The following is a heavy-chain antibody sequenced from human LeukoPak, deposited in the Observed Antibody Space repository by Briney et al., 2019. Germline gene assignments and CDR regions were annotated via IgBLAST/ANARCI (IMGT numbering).Heavy chain of an antibody. CDR1: GFTFYDYG. J-gene: IGHJ3*02. CDR2: IYWNGGIT. V-gene: IGHV3-20*04. CDR3: ARGALDPLVAFDI. Sequence: PGGSLRLSCAASGFTFYDYGMSWVPQAPGKGLEWGSGIYWNGGITGYADSVKGRFTMSTDNAKKTLYLQMNRLRAEDTALYYCARGALDPLVAFDIWGQGTMVTVSS. D-gene: IGHD4/OR15-4a*01.